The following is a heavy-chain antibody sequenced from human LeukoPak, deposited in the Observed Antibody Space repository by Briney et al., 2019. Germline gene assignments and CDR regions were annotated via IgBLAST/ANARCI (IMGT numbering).Heavy chain of an antibody. J-gene: IGHJ1*01. CDR1: GFTFSSYW. V-gene: IGHV3-7*01. Sequence: GGSLRLSCAASGFTFSSYWMSWVRQAPGKGLEWVANIKQDGSEKYYVDSVKGRFTISRDNAQNSMYLQMNSLRVEDTAVYYCTSWGDTAAEYFQRWGQGTLVTVSS. D-gene: IGHD2-21*01. CDR3: TSWGDTAAEYFQR. CDR2: IKQDGSEK.